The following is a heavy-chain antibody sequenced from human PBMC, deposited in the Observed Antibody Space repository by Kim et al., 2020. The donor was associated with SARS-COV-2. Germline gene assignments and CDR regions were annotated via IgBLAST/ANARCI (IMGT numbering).Heavy chain of an antibody. CDR3: GKRPDDRSTWGQHGMDV. CDR2: ISYDGSNI. J-gene: IGHJ6*02. CDR1: GFTFGIYG. Sequence: GGSLRLSCVASGFTFGIYGMHWARQAPGKGLQWVAVISYDGSNIYYADSVKGRFTISRDNSKNTLYLQMNSVRAEDTAVYYCGKRPDDRSTWGQHGMDVWGQGTTVTVSS. D-gene: IGHD1-1*01. V-gene: IGHV3-30*18.